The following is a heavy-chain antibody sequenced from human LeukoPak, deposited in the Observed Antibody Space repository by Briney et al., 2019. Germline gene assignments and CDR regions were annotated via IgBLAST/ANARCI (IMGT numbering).Heavy chain of an antibody. V-gene: IGHV3-30-3*01. CDR1: GFTFSSYA. CDR2: ISYDESNK. CDR3: ARAALPDY. Sequence: GGSLRLSCAASGFTFSSYAMHWVRQAPGKGLEWVAVISYDESNKYYADSVKGRFTISRDNSKNTLYLQMNSLRAEDTAVYYCARAALPDYWGQGTLVTVSS. J-gene: IGHJ4*02.